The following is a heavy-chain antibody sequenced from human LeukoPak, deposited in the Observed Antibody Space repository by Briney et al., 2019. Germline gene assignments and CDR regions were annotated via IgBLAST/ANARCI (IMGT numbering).Heavy chain of an antibody. CDR1: GFTFSSYA. Sequence: PGGSPRLSCAASGFTFSSYAMSWVRQAPGKGLEWVSAISGSGGSTYYADSVKGRFTISRDNSKNTLYLQMNSLRAEDTAVYYCAKDGAPMIVVVITYFDYWGQGTLVTVSS. CDR2: ISGSGGST. CDR3: AKDGAPMIVVVITYFDY. J-gene: IGHJ4*02. V-gene: IGHV3-23*01. D-gene: IGHD3-22*01.